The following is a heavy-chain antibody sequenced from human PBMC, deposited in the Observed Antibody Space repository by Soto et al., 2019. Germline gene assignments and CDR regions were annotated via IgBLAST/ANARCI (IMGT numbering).Heavy chain of an antibody. CDR3: ARVLPPTYYYDSSGYSYAFDI. D-gene: IGHD3-22*01. CDR1: GGTFSSYA. Sequence: QVQLVQSGAEVQKPGSSVKVSCKASGGTFSSYAISWVRQAPGQGLEWMGGIIPIFGTANYAQKFQGRVTITADESTSTAYMELSSLRSEDTAVYYCARVLPPTYYYDSSGYSYAFDIWGQGTMVTVSS. J-gene: IGHJ3*02. CDR2: IIPIFGTA. V-gene: IGHV1-69*01.